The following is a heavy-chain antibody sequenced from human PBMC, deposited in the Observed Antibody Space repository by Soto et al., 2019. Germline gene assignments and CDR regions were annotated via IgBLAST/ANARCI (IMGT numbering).Heavy chain of an antibody. V-gene: IGHV3-23*01. CDR1: GFTFSSYA. J-gene: IGHJ4*02. D-gene: IGHD6-19*01. Sequence: EVQLLESGGGLVQPGGSLRLSCAASGFTFSSYAMSWVRQAPGKGLEWVSAISGSGGSTYYADSVKGRFTISRDNSKNTLYLQMNSLRDEDTAVYYCAKPGGSGCDSSSGWYTGEFDYWGQGTLVTVSS. CDR3: AKPGGSGCDSSSGWYTGEFDY. CDR2: ISGSGGST.